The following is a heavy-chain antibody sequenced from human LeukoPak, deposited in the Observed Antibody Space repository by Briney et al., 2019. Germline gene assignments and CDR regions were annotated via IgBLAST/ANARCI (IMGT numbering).Heavy chain of an antibody. D-gene: IGHD2-2*01. CDR1: GGSISSAGYY. CDR2: IYYSGTT. V-gene: IGHV4-31*03. CDR3: ARESYCSRSSCLLPLAFDI. Sequence: SETLSLTCTVSGGSISSAGYYWNWIRQQPGKGLEWLGYIYYSGTTYYNPSLKGRITISIDTSKNQFSLDMNSVTAADTAIYYCARESYCSRSSCLLPLAFDIWGHGAVVTVSP. J-gene: IGHJ3*02.